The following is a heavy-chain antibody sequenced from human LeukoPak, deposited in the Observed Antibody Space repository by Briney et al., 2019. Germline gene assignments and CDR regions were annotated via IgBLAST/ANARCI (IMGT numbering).Heavy chain of an antibody. J-gene: IGHJ6*03. Sequence: SETLSLTCAVYGGSFSGYYWSWIRQPPGKGLEWIGEINHSGSTNYNPSLKSRVTISVDTSKNQFSLKLSYVTAADTAVYYCARGWRFGEPYKRYYYYYYMDVWGRGTTVTVSS. CDR2: INHSGST. CDR1: GGSFSGYY. V-gene: IGHV4-34*01. D-gene: IGHD3-10*01. CDR3: ARGWRFGEPYKRYYYYYYMDV.